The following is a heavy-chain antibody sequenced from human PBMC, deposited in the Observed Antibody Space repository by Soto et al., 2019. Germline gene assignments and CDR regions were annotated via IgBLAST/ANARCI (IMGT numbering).Heavy chain of an antibody. CDR3: AKGPFSPTDEDYYLES. CDR2: ISYDGRKT. D-gene: IGHD2-15*01. CDR1: GFTFSVFG. V-gene: IGHV3-33*05. Sequence: QVQLAESGGGVVQPGTSLRLSCAASGFTFSVFGMHWVRQAPGKWLEWVAVISYDGRKTFYADSVEGRFTMSRDNSKSTLYLQMDSLTPADTALFFCAKGPFSPTDEDYYLESWGQGTLVTVSS. J-gene: IGHJ4*02.